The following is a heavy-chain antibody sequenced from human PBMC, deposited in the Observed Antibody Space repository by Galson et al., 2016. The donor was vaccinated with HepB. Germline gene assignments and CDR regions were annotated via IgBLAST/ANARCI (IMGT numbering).Heavy chain of an antibody. Sequence: SLRLPCAGSGFTFSSYGMHWVRQAPGKGLEWVAAIQFDGSKKYYGDSVKGRFTIYRDDSKNTVYLKMSSLRAEDTAIYFCARDLSYGSNWFDPRGQGTLVTVSS. CDR1: GFTFSSYG. CDR2: IQFDGSKK. V-gene: IGHV3-33*01. D-gene: IGHD3-16*02. CDR3: ARDLSYGSNWFDP. J-gene: IGHJ5*02.